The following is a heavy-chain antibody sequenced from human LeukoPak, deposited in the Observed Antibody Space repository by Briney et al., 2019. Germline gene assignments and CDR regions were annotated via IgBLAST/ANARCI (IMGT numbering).Heavy chain of an antibody. V-gene: IGHV1-8*02. CDR1: GGTFSSYA. D-gene: IGHD5-24*01. CDR2: MNPNSGNT. CDR3: ARRRRDGYKIGVWFDP. J-gene: IGHJ5*02. Sequence: ASVKVSCKASGGTFSSYAISWVRQATGQGLEWMGWMNPNSGNTGYAQKFQGRVTMTRNTSISTAYMELSSLRSEDTAVYYCARRRRDGYKIGVWFDPWGQGTLVTVSS.